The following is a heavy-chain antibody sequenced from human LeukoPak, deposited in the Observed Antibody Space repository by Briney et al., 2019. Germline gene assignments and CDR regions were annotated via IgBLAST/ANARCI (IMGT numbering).Heavy chain of an antibody. CDR1: GYTFTGYY. D-gene: IGHD1-26*01. V-gene: IGHV1-2*02. CDR2: INPNSGGT. CDR3: AREKWELPNWFDP. J-gene: IGHJ5*02. Sequence: ASVKVSCKASGYTFTGYYMHWVRQAPGQELEWMGWINPNSGGTNYAQKFQGRVTMTRDTSISTAYMELSRLRSDDTAVYYCAREKWELPNWFDPWGQGTLVTVSS.